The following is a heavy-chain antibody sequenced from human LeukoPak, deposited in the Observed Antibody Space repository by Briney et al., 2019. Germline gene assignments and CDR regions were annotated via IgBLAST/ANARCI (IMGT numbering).Heavy chain of an antibody. V-gene: IGHV3-33*01. Sequence: PGGSLRLSCAASGFTFSSYGMHWVRQAPGNGLEWVAVIWYDGSNKYYADSVKGRFTISRDNSKNTLYLQMNSLRAEDTAVYYCARDYDTSGSYFDFFDYWGQGTLVTVSS. CDR3: ARDYDTSGSYFDFFDY. CDR1: GFTFSSYG. D-gene: IGHD3-22*01. J-gene: IGHJ4*02. CDR2: IWYDGSNK.